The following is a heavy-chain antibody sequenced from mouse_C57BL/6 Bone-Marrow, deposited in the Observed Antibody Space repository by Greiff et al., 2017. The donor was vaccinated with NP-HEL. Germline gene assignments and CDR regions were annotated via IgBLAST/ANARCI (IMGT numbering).Heavy chain of an antibody. J-gene: IGHJ4*01. CDR3: ARDRLNYAMDY. D-gene: IGHD1-3*01. Sequence: QVQLQQSGADLAKPGASVKLSCTASGYTFTSYWMPWVNQRPGQGLEGIGYINPSSGYTKYNQKFKDKATLTADKSSSTAYMQLSSLTYEDSAVYYCARDRLNYAMDYWGQGTSVTVSS. CDR2: INPSSGYT. V-gene: IGHV1-7*01. CDR1: GYTFTSYW.